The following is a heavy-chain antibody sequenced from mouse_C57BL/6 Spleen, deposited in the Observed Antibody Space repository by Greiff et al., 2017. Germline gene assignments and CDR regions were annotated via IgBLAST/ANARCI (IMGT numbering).Heavy chain of an antibody. V-gene: IGHV1-15*01. CDR2: IDPETGGT. D-gene: IGHD1-1*01. CDR1: GYTFTDYE. J-gene: IGHJ1*03. CDR3: TRRPNATVAPFGV. Sequence: VKLMESGAELVRPGASVTLSCKASGYTFTDYEMHWVKQTPVHGLEWIGAIDPETGGTAYNQTFKGKAILTADKSSSTAYMGLSSLTSEDSAVYYCTRRPNATVAPFGVWGTGATVTVSS.